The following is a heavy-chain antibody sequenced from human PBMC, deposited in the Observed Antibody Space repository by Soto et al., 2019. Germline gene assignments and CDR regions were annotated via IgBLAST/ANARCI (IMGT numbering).Heavy chain of an antibody. CDR1: GGTFSSYT. J-gene: IGHJ6*02. V-gene: IGHV1-18*01. CDR3: AREGQAPYYYYGMDV. CDR2: ISTYNGNT. Sequence: ASVKVSCKASGGTFSSYTISWVRQAPGQGLEWLGWISTYNGNTKYAEKFQGRVTMTTDTSTSTAHMELRSLRSDDTAVYYCAREGQAPYYYYGMDVWGQGTAVTVSS.